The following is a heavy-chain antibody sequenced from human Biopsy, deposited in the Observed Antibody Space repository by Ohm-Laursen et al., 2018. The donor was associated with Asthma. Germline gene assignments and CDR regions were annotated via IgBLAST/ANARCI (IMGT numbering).Heavy chain of an antibody. D-gene: IGHD3-22*01. Sequence: SQTLSLTCTVSYGSITSGGYYWTWIRQHPGKGLEWIGFIYYSGSTYYNPSLKSRVSISIDTSKNQFSLKLSSVTAADTAVYYCARAQDYYDSRGYYRSFDYWGQGTLSPSPQ. CDR2: IYYSGST. CDR1: YGSITSGGYY. J-gene: IGHJ4*02. V-gene: IGHV4-31*03. CDR3: ARAQDYYDSRGYYRSFDY.